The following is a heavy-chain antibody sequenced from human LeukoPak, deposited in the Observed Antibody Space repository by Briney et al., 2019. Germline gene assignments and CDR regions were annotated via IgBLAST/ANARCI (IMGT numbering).Heavy chain of an antibody. D-gene: IGHD1-1*01. V-gene: IGHV6-1*01. CDR3: AREGGLQLERWYYYYYMDV. CDR1: GDSVSSNSAA. J-gene: IGHJ6*03. Sequence: SQTLSLTCAISGDSVSSNSAAWNWIRQSPSRGLEWLGRTYYRSKWYNDYAVSVKSRITINPDTSKNQFSLQLNSVTPEDTAVYYCAREGGLQLERWYYYYYMDVWGKGTTVTVSS. CDR2: TYYRSKWYN.